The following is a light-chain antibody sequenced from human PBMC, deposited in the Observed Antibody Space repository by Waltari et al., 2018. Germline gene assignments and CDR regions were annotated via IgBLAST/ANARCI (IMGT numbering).Light chain of an antibody. Sequence: EIVMTQSPATLSVSPGARATLSCRASQSVSSNLAWYQQKPGQAPRLLSYGASTRATGIPARFSGSGSGTEFTLTISSLQSEDFAVYYCQQYNNWPPTFGQGTKVEIK. CDR1: QSVSSN. V-gene: IGKV3-15*01. CDR3: QQYNNWPPT. CDR2: GAS. J-gene: IGKJ1*01.